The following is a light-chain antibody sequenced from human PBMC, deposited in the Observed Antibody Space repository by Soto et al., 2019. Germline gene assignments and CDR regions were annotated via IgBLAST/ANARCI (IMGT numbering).Light chain of an antibody. V-gene: IGKV1-5*03. J-gene: IGKJ1*01. CDR2: KAS. Sequence: DIQMTQSPSTLSASVGDRVIITCRASQSISSWLAWYQQKPGKAPKLLIYKASSLESGVPSRFSGSGSGTEFTLTISSLQPDDFATYYCQHYSTYSTFGQGTKVDIK. CDR1: QSISSW. CDR3: QHYSTYST.